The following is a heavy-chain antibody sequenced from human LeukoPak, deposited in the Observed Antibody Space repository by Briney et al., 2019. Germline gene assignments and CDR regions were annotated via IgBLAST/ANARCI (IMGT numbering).Heavy chain of an antibody. D-gene: IGHD3-3*01. CDR3: ARRGITISGVLVYPYAGLDV. CDR1: GFTFSSHW. CDR2: IKDDGSEK. Sequence: QPGGSLRLSCAGSGFTFSSHWMNWVRQAPGKGLEWVASIKDDGSEKHFLDSVNGRFAISRDNAKNSLYLQMSSLRAEDTAVYYCARRGITISGVLVYPYAGLDVWGQGTTVTVSS. V-gene: IGHV3-7*02. J-gene: IGHJ6*02.